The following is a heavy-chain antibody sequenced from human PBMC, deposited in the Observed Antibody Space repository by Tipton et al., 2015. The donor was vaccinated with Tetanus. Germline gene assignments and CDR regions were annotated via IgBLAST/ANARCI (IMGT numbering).Heavy chain of an antibody. Sequence: TLSLTCTVSGGSIRGHFWSWIRQPAGKGLEWIGRLHSSGDTTYNPSLKSRVTMSVDTSKNQFSLRLSSATAADTALYFCARWGPGVTTWGFDFWGQGTLVTVSS. D-gene: IGHD3-16*01. J-gene: IGHJ4*02. CDR2: LHSSGDT. CDR3: ARWGPGVTTWGFDF. V-gene: IGHV4-4*07. CDR1: GGSIRGHF.